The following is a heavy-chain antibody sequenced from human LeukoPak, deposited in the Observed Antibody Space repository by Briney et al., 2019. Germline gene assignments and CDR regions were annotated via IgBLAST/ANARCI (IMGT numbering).Heavy chain of an antibody. CDR3: ARAVTSTEGY. CDR1: GFTFSSYS. V-gene: IGHV3-21*04. J-gene: IGHJ4*02. Sequence: GGSLRLSCAASGFTFSSYSMNWVRQAPGKGLEWVSSISSSSSYIYYADSVKGRFTISRDNAKNSLYLQMNSLRAEDTGVYYCARAVTSTEGYWGQGTLVTVSS. CDR2: ISSSSSYI.